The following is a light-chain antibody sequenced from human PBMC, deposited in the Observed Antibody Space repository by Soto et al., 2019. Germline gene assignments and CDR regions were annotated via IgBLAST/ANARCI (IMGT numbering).Light chain of an antibody. CDR1: QSVSSN. J-gene: IGKJ1*01. V-gene: IGKV3-15*01. CDR3: QHYNNWPRT. CDR2: GAS. Sequence: IVMTQSPATLSLSPGERATLSCRASQSVSSNLAWYQQKPGQAPRRLIYGASTRATGIPARFSGSGSGTEFTLTISSLQSEDFAVYYCQHYNNWPRTFGQGNKVEIK.